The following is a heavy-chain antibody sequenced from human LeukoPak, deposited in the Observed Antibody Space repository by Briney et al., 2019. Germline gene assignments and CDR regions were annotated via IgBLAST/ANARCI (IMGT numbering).Heavy chain of an antibody. Sequence: AAVKVSCKASGYTFTSYAMNWVRQAPVQGLEWMGWINTNTGNPTYAQGFTGRFVFSLDTSVSTADLQISSLKAEDTAVSYWARGLPYCGAPYGSGLYYFDYWGQGTLVTVSS. V-gene: IGHV7-4-1*02. CDR3: ARGLPYCGAPYGSGLYYFDY. CDR1: GYTFTSYA. J-gene: IGHJ4*02. D-gene: IGHD3-10*01. CDR2: INTNTGNP.